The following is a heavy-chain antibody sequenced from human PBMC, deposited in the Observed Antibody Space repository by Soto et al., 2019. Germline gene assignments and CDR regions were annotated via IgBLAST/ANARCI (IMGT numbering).Heavy chain of an antibody. J-gene: IGHJ4*02. CDR2: ISAYNGNT. V-gene: IGHV1-18*01. D-gene: IGHD3-22*01. CDR1: GYTFTSYG. Sequence: ASVKVSCKASGYTFTSYGISWVRQAPGQGLEWMRWISAYNGNTNYAQKLQGRVTMTTDTSTSTAYMELRSLRSDDAAVYYCARDDYYDSSGSSDYWGQGTLVTVSS. CDR3: ARDDYYDSSGSSDY.